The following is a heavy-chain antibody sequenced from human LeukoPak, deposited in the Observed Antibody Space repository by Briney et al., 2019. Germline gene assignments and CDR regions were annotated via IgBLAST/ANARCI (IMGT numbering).Heavy chain of an antibody. CDR1: GGSISSYY. CDR2: IYYSGST. J-gene: IGHJ5*02. Sequence: SETLSLTCTVSGGSISSYYWSWIRQPPGKGLEWIGYIYYSGSTNYNPSLKSRVTISVDTSKNQFSLKLSFVTAADTAVYYCARHPHYDILTGPLGWFDPWGQGTLVTVSS. CDR3: ARHPHYDILTGPLGWFDP. D-gene: IGHD3-9*01. V-gene: IGHV4-59*08.